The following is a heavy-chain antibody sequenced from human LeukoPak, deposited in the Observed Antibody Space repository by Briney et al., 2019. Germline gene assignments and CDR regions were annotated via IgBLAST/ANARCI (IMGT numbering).Heavy chain of an antibody. J-gene: IGHJ5*02. CDR2: TYHSGST. D-gene: IGHD4-17*01. CDR3: ARMLGDYGFDP. Sequence: SETLSLTCAVSGGSISSGGYSWSWIRQPPGKGLEWIGYTYHSGSTYYNPSLKSRVTISVDRSKNQFSLKLSSVTAADTAVYYCARMLGDYGFDPWGQGTLVTVSS. V-gene: IGHV4-30-2*01. CDR1: GGSISSGGYS.